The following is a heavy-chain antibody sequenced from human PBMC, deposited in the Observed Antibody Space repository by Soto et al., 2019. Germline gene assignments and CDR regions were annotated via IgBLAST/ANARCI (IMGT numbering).Heavy chain of an antibody. Sequence: QVQLQESGPGLVKPSQTLSLTCTVSGGSIISGGYYWSWIRQHPGKGLEWIGYIYYSGSTYYNPSLKSRVTISVEPSKNQFSLKLRSVTAAETAVYYCARYVDIVATPRWFDYWGQGTMVTVSS. CDR3: ARYVDIVATPRWFDY. V-gene: IGHV4-31*03. D-gene: IGHD5-12*01. CDR1: GGSIISGGYY. CDR2: IYYSGST. J-gene: IGHJ4*02.